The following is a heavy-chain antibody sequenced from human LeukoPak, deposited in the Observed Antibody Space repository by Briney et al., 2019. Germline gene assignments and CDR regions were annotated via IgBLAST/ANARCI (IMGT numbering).Heavy chain of an antibody. CDR2: INPNSGGT. V-gene: IGHV1-2*02. D-gene: IGHD6-19*01. CDR3: ARDLYQWLPSTRPRDYYYYMDV. Sequence: ASVKVSCKASGYTFTGYYIHWVRQAPGQGLEYMGWINPNSGGTNYAQKFQGRVTMTRDTSISTAYMELNRLRSDDTAVYYCARDLYQWLPSTRPRDYYYYMDVWGEGTTVTVSS. J-gene: IGHJ6*03. CDR1: GYTFTGYY.